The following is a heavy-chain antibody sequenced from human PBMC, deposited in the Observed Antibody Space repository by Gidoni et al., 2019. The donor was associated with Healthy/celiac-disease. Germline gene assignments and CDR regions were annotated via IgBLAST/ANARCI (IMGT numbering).Heavy chain of an antibody. CDR1: GGSISSSSYY. J-gene: IGHJ1*01. D-gene: IGHD2-2*01. Sequence: QLQLQESGPGLVKPSEPLSLTCTVSGGSISSSSYYWGWIRQPPGKGLEWIGSIYYSGSTYYNPSLKSRVTRSVDTSKNQFSLKLSSVTAADTAVYYCASVVVPAAIPEYFQHWGQGTLVTVSS. CDR3: ASVVVPAAIPEYFQH. CDR2: IYYSGST. V-gene: IGHV4-39*01.